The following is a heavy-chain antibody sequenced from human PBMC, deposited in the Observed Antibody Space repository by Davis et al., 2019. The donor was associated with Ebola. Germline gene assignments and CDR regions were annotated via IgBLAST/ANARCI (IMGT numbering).Heavy chain of an antibody. CDR3: ARGRWSVNDASDI. CDR1: GFTFTAYS. Sequence: ASVKVSCKASGFTFTAYSLNWVRQAPGQGLEWMAWINVNNGKTEYSEKFQGRLTVTTDTSTSTGHMELRSLRSDDTAVYYCARGRWSVNDASDIWGQGTTVIVSS. J-gene: IGHJ3*02. CDR2: INVNNGKT. V-gene: IGHV1-18*01. D-gene: IGHD5-24*01.